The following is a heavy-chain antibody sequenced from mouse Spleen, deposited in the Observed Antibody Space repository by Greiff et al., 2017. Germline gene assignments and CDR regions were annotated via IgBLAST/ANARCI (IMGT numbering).Heavy chain of an antibody. V-gene: IGHV2-5-1*01. CDR2: IWRGGST. Sequence: VKLEESGPSLVQPSQSLSITCTVSGFSLTSYGVHWVRQSPGKGLEWLGVIWRGGSTDYNAAFMSRLSITKDNSKSQVFFKMNSLQADDTAIYYCAKNAGSSYVDYWGQGTTLTVSS. CDR3: AKNAGSSYVDY. J-gene: IGHJ2*01. CDR1: GFSLTSYG. D-gene: IGHD1-1*01.